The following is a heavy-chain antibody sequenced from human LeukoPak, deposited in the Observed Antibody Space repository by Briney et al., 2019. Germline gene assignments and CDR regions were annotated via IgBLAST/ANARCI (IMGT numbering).Heavy chain of an antibody. CDR3: AKGYCVNDKCSNYDY. D-gene: IGHD2-8*01. CDR1: GFTFSNYV. Sequence: PGGSLRLSCAASGFTFSNYVMSWVRQAPGKGLEWVSAISGSGISTYYADSVRGRFTISRDNSKNTLYLQMNSLRAEDTAVYYCAKGYCVNDKCSNYDYWGQGTLVTVSS. J-gene: IGHJ4*02. CDR2: ISGSGIST. V-gene: IGHV3-23*01.